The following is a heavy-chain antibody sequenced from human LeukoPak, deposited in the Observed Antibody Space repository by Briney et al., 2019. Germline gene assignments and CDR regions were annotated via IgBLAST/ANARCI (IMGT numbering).Heavy chain of an antibody. D-gene: IGHD3-10*01. CDR2: IYSGGST. J-gene: IGHJ6*03. V-gene: IGHV3-53*01. Sequence: GGSLRLSCVASGFTVSSNYMSWVRQAPGKGLEWVSVIYSGGSTYYADSVKGRFTISRDNSKNTLYLQMNSLRAEGTAVYYCASGSGSYRTPYYYMDVWGTGTTVTVSS. CDR1: GFTVSSNY. CDR3: ASGSGSYRTPYYYMDV.